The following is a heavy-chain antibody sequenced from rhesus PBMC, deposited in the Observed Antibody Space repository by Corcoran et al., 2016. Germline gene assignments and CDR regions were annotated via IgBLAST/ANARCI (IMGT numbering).Heavy chain of an antibody. V-gene: IGHV4-106*01. CDR1: VGSISDDYY. CDR3: ARGVPFDY. CDR2: RYGNGGSN. Sequence: QVQLQESGPGLVKPSETLSLTCAVSVGSISDDYYWSWIRQPPGKGLEWIGYRYGNGGSNKYKPSRKKLVTISIDTSKNQFSLKLSAVTAADTAVYYCARGVPFDYWGQGVLVTVSS. J-gene: IGHJ4*01.